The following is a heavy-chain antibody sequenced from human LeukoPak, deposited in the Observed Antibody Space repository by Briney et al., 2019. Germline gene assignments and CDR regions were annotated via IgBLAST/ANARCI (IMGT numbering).Heavy chain of an antibody. J-gene: IGHJ4*02. CDR2: IYYSGNT. D-gene: IGHD5-18*01. Sequence: SETLSLTCTVSGGSISSGIYYWSWIRQHPGKGLEWIVYIYYSGNTYYNPSLKSRVTISVDTSKNQFSLKLSSVTAADTAVYYCARALVDTAAIPFDYWGQGTLVTVSS. CDR1: GGSISSGIYY. V-gene: IGHV4-31*03. CDR3: ARALVDTAAIPFDY.